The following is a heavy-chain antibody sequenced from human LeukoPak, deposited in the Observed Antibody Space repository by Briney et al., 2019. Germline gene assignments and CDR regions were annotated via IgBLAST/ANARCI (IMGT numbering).Heavy chain of an antibody. Sequence: GGSLKLSCAASGFTFRTYSMNWVRQAPGKGVEWVSSISSSSTYIYYADSVRGRFTVSRDNAKNSLYLQMNSLRAEDTAVYYCARANYDFWSGMDVWGQGTTVTVSS. D-gene: IGHD3-3*01. CDR3: ARANYDFWSGMDV. V-gene: IGHV3-21*01. CDR2: ISSSSTYI. CDR1: GFTFRTYS. J-gene: IGHJ6*02.